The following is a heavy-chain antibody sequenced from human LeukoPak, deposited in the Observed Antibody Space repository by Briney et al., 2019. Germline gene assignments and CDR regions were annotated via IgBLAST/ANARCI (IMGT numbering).Heavy chain of an antibody. J-gene: IGHJ4*02. V-gene: IGHV3-33*01. CDR1: GFTFSGSG. CDR3: VRDPSNSGWAFDY. Sequence: GTSLRLSCAASGFTFSGSGMHWVRQAPGKGLEWVAMIWYNGKNKHYADSVKGRFTISRDNSKNTLDLQMNSLRADDTAVYYCVRDPSNSGWAFDYWGQGTLVTVSS. D-gene: IGHD6-19*01. CDR2: IWYNGKNK.